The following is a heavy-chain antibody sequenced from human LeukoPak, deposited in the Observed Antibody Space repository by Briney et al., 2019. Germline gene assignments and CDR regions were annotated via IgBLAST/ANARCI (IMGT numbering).Heavy chain of an antibody. Sequence: SETLSLTCTVSGGSISSYYWSWIRQPPGKGLEWIGCIYYSGTTNYNPSLKSRVTISVDTSKNQFSLKLSSVTAADTAVYYCARRLSTIYGMDVWGQGTTVTVSS. J-gene: IGHJ6*02. CDR2: IYYSGTT. CDR1: GGSISSYY. D-gene: IGHD3-3*01. CDR3: ARRLSTIYGMDV. V-gene: IGHV4-59*08.